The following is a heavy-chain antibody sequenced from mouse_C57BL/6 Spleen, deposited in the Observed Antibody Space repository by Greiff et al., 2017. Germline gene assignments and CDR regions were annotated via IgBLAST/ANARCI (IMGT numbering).Heavy chain of an antibody. V-gene: IGHV1-26*01. CDR1: GYTFTDYY. J-gene: IGHJ2*01. CDR3: ARDYGSSYYFDY. D-gene: IGHD1-1*01. Sequence: VQLQQSGPELVKPGASVKISCKASGYTFTDYYMNWVKQSHGKSLEWIGDIIPNNGGTSYNQKFKGKATLTVDKSSSTAYMELRSLTSEDSAVYYCARDYGSSYYFDYWGQGTTLTVSS. CDR2: IIPNNGGT.